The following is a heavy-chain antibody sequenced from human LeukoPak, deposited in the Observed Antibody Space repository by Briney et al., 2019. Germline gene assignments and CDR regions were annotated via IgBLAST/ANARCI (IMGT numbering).Heavy chain of an antibody. D-gene: IGHD3-3*01. CDR1: GFTFSIFP. V-gene: IGHV3-30*04. CDR3: ARDLELSAVYYFDS. Sequence: GGSLRLSCEASGFTFSIFPMHWVRQAPGKGLEWVALISSGSEKYYADSVKRRFTISRDNSKNMLYLQMNSLRADDTAVYYCARDLELSAVYYFDSWGQGTLVIVSS. CDR2: ISSGSEK. J-gene: IGHJ4*02.